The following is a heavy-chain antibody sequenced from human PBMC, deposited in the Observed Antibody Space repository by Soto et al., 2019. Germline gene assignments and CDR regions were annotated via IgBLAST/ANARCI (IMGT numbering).Heavy chain of an antibody. CDR3: ARNQNGSGWYPPGTWLGPSNYGRDG. J-gene: IGHJ6*04. CDR1: GFTFSSYW. D-gene: IGHD6-13*01. V-gene: IGHV3-7*01. Sequence: GGSLRLSCAASGFTFSSYWMSWVRQAPGKGLEWVANIKQDGSEKYYVDSVKGRFTISRDNAKNSLYLQMNSLRAEDTAVYYWARNQNGSGWYPPGTWLGPSNYGRDGGGKGTRVTFPS. CDR2: IKQDGSEK.